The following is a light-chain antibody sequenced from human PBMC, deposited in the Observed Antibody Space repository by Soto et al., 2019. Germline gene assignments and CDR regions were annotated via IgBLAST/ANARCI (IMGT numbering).Light chain of an antibody. CDR3: QQYVTSSWT. J-gene: IGKJ1*01. CDR2: DAS. CDR1: QSGSSN. Sequence: EIGITNFTATLSVSPGERATLRRRASQSGSSNLARDQQKAGQAPRLLIYDASTRATGIPDRFSGSGSGTDFTLTISMLEAEDFAVYYCQQYVTSSWTFGQGTKADI. V-gene: IGKV3D-15*01.